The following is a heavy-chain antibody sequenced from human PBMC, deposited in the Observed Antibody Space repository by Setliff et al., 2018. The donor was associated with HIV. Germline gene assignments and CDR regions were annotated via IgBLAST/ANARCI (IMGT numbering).Heavy chain of an antibody. D-gene: IGHD3-10*01. J-gene: IGHJ4*02. Sequence: SETLSLTCTVSGGSISSYYWSWIRQPAGKGLEWIGRIYTSGSTNYNPSLKSRVTMSVDTSKNQSSLKLRSVTAADTAVYYCARGLNYYGSGSYLPLGYWGQGTLVTVSS. CDR3: ARGLNYYGSGSYLPLGY. CDR2: IYTSGST. V-gene: IGHV4-4*07. CDR1: GGSISSYY.